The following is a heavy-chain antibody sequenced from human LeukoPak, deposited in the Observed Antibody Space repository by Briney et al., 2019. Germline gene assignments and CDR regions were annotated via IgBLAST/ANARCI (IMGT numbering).Heavy chain of an antibody. J-gene: IGHJ4*02. D-gene: IGHD2-2*01. CDR3: AKESLSSSTSCYYNY. V-gene: IGHV3-23*01. CDR2: VSGSGGST. CDR1: GFTFSSYA. Sequence: GGSLRLSCAASGFTFSSYAMSWVRQAPGKGLEWVSAVSGSGGSTYYADSVKGRFTISRDNSKNTLYLQMNSLRAEDTAVYYCAKESLSSSTSCYYNYWGQGTLVTVSS.